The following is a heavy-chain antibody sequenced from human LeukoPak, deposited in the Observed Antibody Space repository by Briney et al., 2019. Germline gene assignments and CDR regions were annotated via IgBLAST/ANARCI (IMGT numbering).Heavy chain of an antibody. V-gene: IGHV3-53*01. Sequence: GGSLRLSYAASGFTFSSYSMNWVRQAPGKGLEWVSVIYSGGSTYYADSVKGRFTISRDNSKNTLYLQMNSLRAEDTAVYYCARDGGYPEYYFDYWGQGTLVTVSS. D-gene: IGHD3-22*01. CDR2: IYSGGST. CDR1: GFTFSSYS. J-gene: IGHJ4*02. CDR3: ARDGGYPEYYFDY.